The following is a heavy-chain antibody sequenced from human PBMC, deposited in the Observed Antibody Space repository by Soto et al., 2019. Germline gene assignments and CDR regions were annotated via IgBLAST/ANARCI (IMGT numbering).Heavy chain of an antibody. V-gene: IGHV3-23*01. CDR2: ISGSGDST. D-gene: IGHD6-19*01. J-gene: IGHJ3*02. CDR3: AKGRSSGWYTHDAFDI. Sequence: EVQLLESGGGLVQPGGSLRLSCAASGFTFSSYAVSWVRQAPGKGLEWVSGISGSGDSTYYVDSVKGRFTISRDNSKNTLYLQMNSLRAEDTAVYYCAKGRSSGWYTHDAFDIWCQVTMVTVSS. CDR1: GFTFSSYA.